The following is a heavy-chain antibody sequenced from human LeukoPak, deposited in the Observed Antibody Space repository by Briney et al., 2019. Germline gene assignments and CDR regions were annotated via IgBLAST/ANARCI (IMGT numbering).Heavy chain of an antibody. CDR1: GGSITSSSYY. J-gene: IGHJ6*03. Sequence: SETLSLTCTVSGGSITSSSYYWGWIRQPPGKGLEWIGYIYYSESTYYSPSLKSRVTISVDTSKNHFSLKLSSVTAADTAVYYCARHVPLRMTTVVTPYYYYSYMDVWGKGTTVTVSS. CDR3: ARHVPLRMTTVVTPYYYYSYMDV. D-gene: IGHD4-23*01. CDR2: IYYSEST. V-gene: IGHV4-39*01.